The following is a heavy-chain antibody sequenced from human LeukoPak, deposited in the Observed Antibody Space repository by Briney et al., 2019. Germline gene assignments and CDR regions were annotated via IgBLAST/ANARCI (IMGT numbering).Heavy chain of an antibody. D-gene: IGHD6-13*01. CDR1: GGSISSYY. V-gene: IGHV4-34*01. Sequence: PSETLSLTCTVSGGSISSYYWSWLRQPPGKGLEWIGEINHSGSTNYNPSLKSRVTISVDTSKKQFSLKLSSVTAADTAVYYCASPGIAREDRGTFDYWGQGTLVTVSS. CDR3: ASPGIAREDRGTFDY. J-gene: IGHJ4*02. CDR2: INHSGST.